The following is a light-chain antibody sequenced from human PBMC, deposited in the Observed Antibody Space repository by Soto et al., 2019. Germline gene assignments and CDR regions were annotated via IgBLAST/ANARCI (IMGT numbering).Light chain of an antibody. Sequence: EIVLTQSPGTLSLSPGERATLSCRASQSVSDMYLAWYQHKPGQAPRLLIYASNRATGIPDRFSGSGSGTDFTLTINRLEPEDLAVYDCQHYGTSALFGPGTKVEIK. J-gene: IGKJ3*01. CDR3: QHYGTSAL. CDR2: AS. CDR1: QSVSDMY. V-gene: IGKV3-20*01.